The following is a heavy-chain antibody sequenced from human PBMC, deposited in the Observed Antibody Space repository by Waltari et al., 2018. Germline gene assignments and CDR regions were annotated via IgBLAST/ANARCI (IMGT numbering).Heavy chain of an antibody. J-gene: IGHJ3*02. CDR3: ARVEGAAGLDI. V-gene: IGHV1-3*01. CDR1: GYTFTSYA. Sequence: QVQLVQSGAEVKKPGASVKVSCKASGYTFTSYAMHWVRQAPGQRLEWMGWINAGNGNTKYAQKFQGRVTITRDTSASTAYMELSSLRAEDTAVYYCARVEGAAGLDIWGQGTMVTVSS. CDR2: INAGNGNT. D-gene: IGHD3-16*01.